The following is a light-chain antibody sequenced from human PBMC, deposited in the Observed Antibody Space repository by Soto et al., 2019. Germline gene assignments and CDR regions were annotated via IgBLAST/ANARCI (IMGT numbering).Light chain of an antibody. Sequence: QSVLTQPRSVSGSPGQSVTIYCTGTSSDVGGYKYVSWYQQKPGKAPKLIIYGVSRWPSGVPNRFSGSKSGNRASLTISGLQDEDEGDYYCCSYAGGPEVFGTGTKVTVL. CDR3: CSYAGGPEV. CDR1: SSDVGGYKY. CDR2: GVS. J-gene: IGLJ1*01. V-gene: IGLV2-11*01.